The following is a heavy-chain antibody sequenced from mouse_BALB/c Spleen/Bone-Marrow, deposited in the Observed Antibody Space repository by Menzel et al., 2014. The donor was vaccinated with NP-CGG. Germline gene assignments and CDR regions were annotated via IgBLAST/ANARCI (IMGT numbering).Heavy chain of an antibody. J-gene: IGHJ4*01. CDR3: ARHGYYAVDY. CDR1: GFDFSRYR. Sequence: EVQLVESGGGLVQPGGSLKLSCAASGFDFSRYRMSWVRQAPGKGLEWIGEINPDSSTINYTPSLKDKFIISRDNAKNTLYLQMSKVRSEDTALYYCARHGYYAVDYWGQGTSVTVSS. V-gene: IGHV4-1*02. CDR2: INPDSSTI.